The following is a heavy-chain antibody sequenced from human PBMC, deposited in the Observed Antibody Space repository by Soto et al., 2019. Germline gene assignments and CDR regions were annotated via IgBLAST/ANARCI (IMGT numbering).Heavy chain of an antibody. CDR1: GFTFSDHY. CDR2: TRNKANSYTT. D-gene: IGHD2-2*01. V-gene: IGHV3-72*01. CDR3: AREERLYCSSTSCGGGFDP. Sequence: GGSLRLSCAASGFTFSDHYMDWVRQAPGKGLEWVGRTRNKANSYTTEYAASVKGRFTISRDDSKNSLYLQMNSLKTEDTAVYYCAREERLYCSSTSCGGGFDPWGQGTLVTVSS. J-gene: IGHJ5*02.